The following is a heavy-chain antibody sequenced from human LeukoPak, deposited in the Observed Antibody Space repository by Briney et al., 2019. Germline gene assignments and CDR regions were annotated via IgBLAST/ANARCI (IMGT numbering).Heavy chain of an antibody. CDR1: GFTFSNAY. Sequence: GGSLRLSRAASGFTFSNAYMNWVRQAPGKGLEWVGRIKPKTDGEITEYAAPVKGRFSISRDDSKNMLYLQMNSLKTEDTAVYYCITPLPYSARGGQGTLVTVSS. CDR3: ITPLPYSAR. V-gene: IGHV3-15*07. J-gene: IGHJ4*02. CDR2: IKPKTDGEIT. D-gene: IGHD2-21*01.